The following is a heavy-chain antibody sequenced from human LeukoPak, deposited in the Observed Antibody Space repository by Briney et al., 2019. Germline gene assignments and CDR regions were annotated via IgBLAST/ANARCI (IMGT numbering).Heavy chain of an antibody. CDR3: ASGITIFS. J-gene: IGHJ4*02. V-gene: IGHV3-30*03. Sequence: GGSLRLSCAASGFTFSSYGMHWVRQAPGKGLEWVAVISYDGSNKYYADSVKGRFTISRDNAKNSLYLQMNSLRAEDTAVYYCASGITIFSWGQGTLVTVSS. CDR2: ISYDGSNK. D-gene: IGHD3-9*01. CDR1: GFTFSSYG.